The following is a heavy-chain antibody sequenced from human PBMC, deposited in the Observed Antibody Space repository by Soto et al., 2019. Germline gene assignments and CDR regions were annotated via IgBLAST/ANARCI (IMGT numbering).Heavy chain of an antibody. CDR3: AKPTWPRRDYYYMDV. V-gene: IGHV3-23*01. D-gene: IGHD1-1*01. Sequence: GGSLRLSCAASGFTFSSYAMSWVRQAPGKGLEWVSAISGSGGSTYYADSVKGRFTISRDNSKNTLYLQMNSLRAEDTAVYYCAKPTWPRRDYYYMDVWGKGTTVTVSS. CDR2: ISGSGGST. CDR1: GFTFSSYA. J-gene: IGHJ6*03.